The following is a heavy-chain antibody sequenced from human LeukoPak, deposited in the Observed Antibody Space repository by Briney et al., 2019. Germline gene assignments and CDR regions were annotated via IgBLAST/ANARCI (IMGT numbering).Heavy chain of an antibody. D-gene: IGHD5-18*01. CDR1: GGSFSGYY. CDR2: INHSGST. V-gene: IGHV4-34*01. J-gene: IGHJ6*03. Sequence: PSETLSLTCAVYGGSFSGYYWSWIRQPPGKGLEWIGEINHSGSTNYNPSLKSRVTISVDTSKNQFSLKPSSVTAADTAVYCCARGAPVDTAMVRWVHYYYMDVWGKGTTVTVSS. CDR3: ARGAPVDTAMVRWVHYYYMDV.